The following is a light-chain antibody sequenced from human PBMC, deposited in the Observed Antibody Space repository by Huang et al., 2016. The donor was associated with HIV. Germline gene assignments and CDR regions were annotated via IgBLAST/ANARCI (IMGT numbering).Light chain of an antibody. V-gene: IGKV1-16*02. J-gene: IGKJ5*01. Sequence: DIQMTQSPSSLSASVGDRVTITCRASQDVSNALAWLQQKPGRAPSSLIYTIFKLQSGVPSKFSGNGSGTEFTLAISSLQPEDSATYYCQQYISYPITFGQGTRLEIK. CDR1: QDVSNA. CDR2: TIF. CDR3: QQYISYPIT.